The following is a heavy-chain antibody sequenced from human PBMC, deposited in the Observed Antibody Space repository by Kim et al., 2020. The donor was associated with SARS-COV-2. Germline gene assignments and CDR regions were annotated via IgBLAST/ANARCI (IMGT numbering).Heavy chain of an antibody. J-gene: IGHJ6*02. D-gene: IGHD6-19*01. CDR2: IKSKTDGGTA. Sequence: GGSLRLSCAASGFTFSNAWMSWVRQAPGKGLEWVGRIKSKTDGGTADYAAPVKGRFTISRDDSKNTLYLQMSSLKTEDTAVYYCTTDISSGWYEGYYYYGMDVWGQGTTVTVSS. V-gene: IGHV3-15*01. CDR3: TTDISSGWYEGYYYYGMDV. CDR1: GFTFSNAW.